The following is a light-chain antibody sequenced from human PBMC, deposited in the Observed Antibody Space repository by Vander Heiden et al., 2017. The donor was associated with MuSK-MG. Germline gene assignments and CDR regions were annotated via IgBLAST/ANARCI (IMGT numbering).Light chain of an antibody. V-gene: IGLV2-23*02. CDR3: CSYAGSSSFVV. CDR1: SSDVGSYNL. J-gene: IGLJ2*01. CDR2: EVS. Sequence: QSALTQPASVSGSPGPSITISCTGTSSDVGSYNLVSWYQQYPGKAPKLMIYEVSKRPSGVSNRFSGSKSGNTASLTISGLQAEDEADYHCCSYAGSSSFVVFGGGTKLTVL.